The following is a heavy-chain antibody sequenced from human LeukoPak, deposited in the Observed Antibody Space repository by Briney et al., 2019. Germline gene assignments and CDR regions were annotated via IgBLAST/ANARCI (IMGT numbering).Heavy chain of an antibody. V-gene: IGHV4-59*11. J-gene: IGHJ4*02. CDR2: IYYIGST. CDR3: ARGMWSVVRGAVLYYFDY. Sequence: SETLSLTCTVSGGSTSSHYWSWIRQPPGKGLEWIGYIYYIGSTNYNPSLKSRVTISVDTSKNQFSLKLSSVTAGDTAVYYCARGMWSVVRGAVLYYFDYWGQGTLVTVSS. CDR1: GGSTSSHY. D-gene: IGHD3-10*01.